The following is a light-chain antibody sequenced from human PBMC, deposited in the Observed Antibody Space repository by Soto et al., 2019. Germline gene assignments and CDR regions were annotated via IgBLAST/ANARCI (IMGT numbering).Light chain of an antibody. V-gene: IGKV4-1*01. J-gene: IGKJ4*01. CDR3: QQYYSTPLT. CDR1: QTVLYSSNNKNY. Sequence: DIVMTQSPDSLAVTLGERATINCKASQTVLYSSNNKNYLAWYQQKPGQPPKLLIYWASTRQSGVPDRFSGSGSGTDFTLTISSLQAEDVAVYYCQQYYSTPLTFGGGTKVEL. CDR2: WAS.